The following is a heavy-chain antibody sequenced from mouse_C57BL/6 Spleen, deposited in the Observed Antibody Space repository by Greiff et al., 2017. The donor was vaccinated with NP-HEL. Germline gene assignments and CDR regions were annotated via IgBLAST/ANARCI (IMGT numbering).Heavy chain of an antibody. V-gene: IGHV1-52*01. CDR2: IDPSDSET. CDR3: ARGVTGGAYYYAMDY. D-gene: IGHD4-1*01. Sequence: VKLQQPGAELVRPGSSVKLSCKASGYTFTSYWMHWVKQRPIQGLEWIGNIDPSDSETHYNQKFKDKATLTVDKSSSTAYMQLSSLTSEDSAVYYCARGVTGGAYYYAMDYWGQGTSVTVSS. CDR1: GYTFTSYW. J-gene: IGHJ4*01.